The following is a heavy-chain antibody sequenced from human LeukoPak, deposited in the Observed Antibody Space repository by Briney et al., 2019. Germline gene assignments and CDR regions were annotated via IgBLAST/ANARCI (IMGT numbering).Heavy chain of an antibody. CDR3: ARDSGGSYLYFDY. CDR2: INPNSGGT. Sequence: ASVKVSCKASGYTFTGYYMHWVRQAPGQGLEWMGWINPNSGGTNYAQKFQGRVTITRNTSISTAYMELSSLRSEDTAVYYCARDSGGSYLYFDYWGQGTLVTVSS. D-gene: IGHD1-26*01. V-gene: IGHV1-2*02. CDR1: GYTFTGYY. J-gene: IGHJ4*02.